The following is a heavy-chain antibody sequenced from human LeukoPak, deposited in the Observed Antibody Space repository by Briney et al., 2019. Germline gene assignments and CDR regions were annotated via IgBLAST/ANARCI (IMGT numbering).Heavy chain of an antibody. J-gene: IGHJ4*02. V-gene: IGHV3-21*01. CDR1: GLTFSSYS. CDR3: ARDQSHFGVAPFDY. Sequence: PGGSLRLSCAASGLTFSSYSMNWVRQAPGKGLEWVSSISSSSSYIYYADSVKGRFTISRDNAKNSLYLQMNSLRAEDTAVYYCARDQSHFGVAPFDYWGQGTLVTVSS. D-gene: IGHD3-3*01. CDR2: ISSSSSYI.